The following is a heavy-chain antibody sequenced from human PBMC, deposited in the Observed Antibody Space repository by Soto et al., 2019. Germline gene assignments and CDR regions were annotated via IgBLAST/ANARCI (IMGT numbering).Heavy chain of an antibody. CDR2: ISAYNGNT. CDR1: GYTFTSYG. CDR3: ARAITIFRVVIAFWFDP. J-gene: IGHJ5*02. Sequence: ASVKVSCKASGYTFTSYGISWVRQAPGQGLEWMGWISAYNGNTNYAQKLQGRVTMTTDTSTSTAYMELRSLRSDDTAVYYCARAITIFRVVIAFWFDPWGQGTLVTVSS. D-gene: IGHD3-3*01. V-gene: IGHV1-18*01.